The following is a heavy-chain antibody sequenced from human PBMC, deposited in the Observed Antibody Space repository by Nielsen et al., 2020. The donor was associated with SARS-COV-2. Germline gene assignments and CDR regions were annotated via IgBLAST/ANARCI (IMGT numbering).Heavy chain of an antibody. CDR1: GYSFTGHY. Sequence: ASVKVSCKASGYSFTGHYIHWVRQAPGQGLEWMGRINPHNGRTDYAQKFQGRITLTRDTSTSTVFMELSSLRSDDTAVYYCARDSSGTYRRVDYWGQGTLVTVSS. CDR3: ARDSSGTYRRVDY. CDR2: INPHNGRT. V-gene: IGHV1-2*06. D-gene: IGHD3-22*01. J-gene: IGHJ4*02.